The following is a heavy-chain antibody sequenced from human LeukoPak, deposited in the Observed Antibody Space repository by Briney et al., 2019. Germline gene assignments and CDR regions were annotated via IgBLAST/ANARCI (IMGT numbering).Heavy chain of an antibody. V-gene: IGHV1-46*01. CDR3: ARNHHMWELLPPYDY. J-gene: IGHJ4*02. Sequence: GASVKVSCKASGYTFTSYYMHWVRQAPGQGLEWMGIINPSGGSTSYAQKFQGRVTMTRDTSTSTVYMELSSLRSEDTAVYYCARNHHMWELLPPYDYWGQGTLVTVSS. CDR1: GYTFTSYY. CDR2: INPSGGST. D-gene: IGHD1-26*01.